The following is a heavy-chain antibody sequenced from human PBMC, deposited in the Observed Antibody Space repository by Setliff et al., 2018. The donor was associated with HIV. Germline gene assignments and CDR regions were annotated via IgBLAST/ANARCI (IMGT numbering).Heavy chain of an antibody. CDR3: ARGKKGIQLWSPRGFY. CDR1: GGSISSYY. Sequence: ETLSLTCTVSGGSISSYYWSWIRQPPGKGLEWIGYIYTSGSTNYNPSLKSRVTISVDTSKNQFSLKLSSVTAADTAVYYCARGKKGIQLWSPRGFYWGQGTLVTVSS. D-gene: IGHD5-18*01. CDR2: IYTSGST. J-gene: IGHJ4*02. V-gene: IGHV4-4*09.